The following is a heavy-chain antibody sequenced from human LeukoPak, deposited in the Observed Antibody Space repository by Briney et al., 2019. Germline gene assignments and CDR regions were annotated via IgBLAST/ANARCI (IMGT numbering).Heavy chain of an antibody. CDR2: INPNSGGT. CDR1: GYTFTGYY. D-gene: IGHD2-2*01. CDR3: ARGYCSSTSCYLPEYFQH. V-gene: IGHV1-2*02. Sequence: ASVKVSCKASGYTFTGYYMHWVRQAPGQGLEWMGWINPNSGGTNYAQKFQGRVTITTDESTSTAYMELSSLRSEDTAVYYCARGYCSSTSCYLPEYFQHWGQGTLVTVSS. J-gene: IGHJ1*01.